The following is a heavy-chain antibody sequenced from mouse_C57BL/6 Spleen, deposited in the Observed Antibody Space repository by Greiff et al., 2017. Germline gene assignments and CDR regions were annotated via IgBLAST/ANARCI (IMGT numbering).Heavy chain of an antibody. CDR1: GYTFTSYW. Sequence: QVQLKQPGAELVKPGASVKLSCKASGYTFTSYWMHWVKQRPGQGLEWIGMIHPNSGSTNYNEKFKSKATLTVDKSSSTAYMQLISLTSEDSAVYYCARSDGLSPYYYSMDYWGQGTSVTVSS. V-gene: IGHV1-64*01. CDR2: IHPNSGST. J-gene: IGHJ4*01. CDR3: ARSDGLSPYYYSMDY. D-gene: IGHD2-3*01.